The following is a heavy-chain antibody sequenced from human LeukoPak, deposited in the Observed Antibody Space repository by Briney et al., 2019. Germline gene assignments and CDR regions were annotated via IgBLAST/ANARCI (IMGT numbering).Heavy chain of an antibody. CDR1: GFTSSSYS. D-gene: IGHD3-10*01. CDR3: APDHGSGSYPFDY. J-gene: IGHJ4*02. V-gene: IGHV3-21*01. CDR2: ISSSSSYI. Sequence: GGSLRLSCAASGFTSSSYSMNWVRQAPGKGLEWVSSISSSSSYIYYADSVKGRFTISRDNAKNSLYLQMNSLRAEDTAVYYCAPDHGSGSYPFDYFGQGTLVNGSS.